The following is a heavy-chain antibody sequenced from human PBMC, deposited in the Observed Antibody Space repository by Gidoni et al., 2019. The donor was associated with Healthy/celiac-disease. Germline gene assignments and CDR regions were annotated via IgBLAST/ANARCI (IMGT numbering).Heavy chain of an antibody. CDR1: GFTFSSYA. V-gene: IGHV3-30*01. CDR2: LSYDGSNT. Sequence: QGQLVESGGGVVQPGRSLRLSCAAAGFTFSSYAMHWVRQAPGKGLAWVAVLSYDGSNTSSADSVTVRFTISRDNSKNTLYLQMNSLRAEDTAVYYCARDYWGWNDPLYYFDYWGQGPLVTVSS. D-gene: IGHD1-1*01. CDR3: ARDYWGWNDPLYYFDY. J-gene: IGHJ4*02.